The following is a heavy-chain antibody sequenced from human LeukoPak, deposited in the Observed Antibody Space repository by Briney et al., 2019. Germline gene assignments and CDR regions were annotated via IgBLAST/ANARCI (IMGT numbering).Heavy chain of an antibody. J-gene: IGHJ6*03. V-gene: IGHV4-61*05. D-gene: IGHD4-17*01. CDR3: ARTTGYYYMDV. CDR1: GVSISSSNSY. Sequence: SETLSLTCTVSGVSISSSNSYWGWIRQPPGKGLEWIGYIYYSGSTNYNPSLKSRVTISVDTSKNQFSLKLSSVTAADTAVYYCARTTGYYYMDVWGKGTTVTVSS. CDR2: IYYSGST.